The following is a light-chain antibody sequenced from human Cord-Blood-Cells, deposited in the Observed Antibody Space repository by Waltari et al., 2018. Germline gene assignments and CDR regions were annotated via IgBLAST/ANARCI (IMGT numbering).Light chain of an antibody. V-gene: IGKV3-11*01. CDR2: DAS. Sequence: IVLTQSPATLSLSPGERATLSCRASQSVSSYLAWYQQKPGQAPRLLIYDASNRATGIPARFSGSGSGTDFTLTLSRLEPEDVAVDVFQQHSKWPLTLGGGTRVEIK. CDR3: QQHSKWPLT. CDR1: QSVSSY. J-gene: IGKJ4*01.